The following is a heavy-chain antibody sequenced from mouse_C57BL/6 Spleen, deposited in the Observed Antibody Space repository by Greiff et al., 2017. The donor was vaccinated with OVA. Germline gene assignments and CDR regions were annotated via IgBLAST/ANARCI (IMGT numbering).Heavy chain of an antibody. CDR1: GFTFSSYA. CDR3: ARDRGLTGTYFDY. CDR2: ISDGGSYT. D-gene: IGHD4-1*01. Sequence: EVMLVESGGGLVKPGGSLKLSCAASGFTFSSYAMSWVRQTPEKRLEWVATISDGGSYTYYPDNVKGRFTISRDNAKNNLYLQMSHLKSEDTAMYYCARDRGLTGTYFDYWGQGTTLTVSS. V-gene: IGHV5-4*01. J-gene: IGHJ2*01.